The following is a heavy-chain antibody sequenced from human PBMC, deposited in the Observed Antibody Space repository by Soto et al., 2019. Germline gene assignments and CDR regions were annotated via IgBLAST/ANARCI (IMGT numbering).Heavy chain of an antibody. CDR2: IYHSGST. J-gene: IGHJ4*02. Sequence: SETLSLTCAVSGGYISSSNWWSWVRQPPGKGLEWIGEIYHSGSTNYNPSPKSRVTISVDTSKGQFSLKLTSVTAADRAVYYCARGSVDTVDSSGFYEYWGQGTPVTVSS. D-gene: IGHD3-22*01. CDR1: GGYISSSNW. V-gene: IGHV4-4*02. CDR3: ARGSVDTVDSSGFYEY.